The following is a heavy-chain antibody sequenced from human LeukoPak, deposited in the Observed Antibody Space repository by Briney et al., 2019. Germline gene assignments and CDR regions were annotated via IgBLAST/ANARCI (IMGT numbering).Heavy chain of an antibody. D-gene: IGHD6-13*01. CDR1: GDSISNYY. J-gene: IGHJ4*02. V-gene: IGHV4-4*07. CDR3: AREAAAGTFYFDY. Sequence: SETLSLTCIVSGDSISNYYWSWIRQPAGKGLKWIGRIYTSGSTNYNPSLKSRVTMSVDTSKSQFSLKLSSVTAADTAVYYCAREAAAGTFYFDYWGQGTLVTVSS. CDR2: IYTSGST.